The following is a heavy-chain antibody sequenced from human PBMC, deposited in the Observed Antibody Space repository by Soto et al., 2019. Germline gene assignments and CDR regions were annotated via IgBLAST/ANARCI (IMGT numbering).Heavy chain of an antibody. J-gene: IGHJ5*02. CDR2: IATYNSNK. Sequence: HLVQSGPEVKKPGASVTVSCKTSGDTFTNFGLSWVRQAPGQGLEWMGWIATYNSNKNYAQKFQGRLPLTTDTSTSTGYMELKSLEYDDTAVYDCARVLRGVVNWFDPWGQGTLVTVSS. V-gene: IGHV1-18*01. D-gene: IGHD3-10*01. CDR1: GDTFTNFG. CDR3: ARVLRGVVNWFDP.